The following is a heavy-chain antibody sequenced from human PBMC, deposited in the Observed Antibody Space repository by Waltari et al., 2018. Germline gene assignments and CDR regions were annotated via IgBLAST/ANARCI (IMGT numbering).Heavy chain of an antibody. CDR2: ISGSGGST. CDR3: AKVAGTVYYYYYMDV. J-gene: IGHJ6*03. Sequence: EVQLVESGGGLVQPGGSLRLSCADSGFTFSSNAISWVRQAPGTGLEWVSAISGSGGSTYYADSVKGRFTISRDNSKNTLYLQMNSLRAEDTAVYYCAKVAGTVYYYYYMDVWGKGTTVTVSS. V-gene: IGHV3-23*04. CDR1: GFTFSSNA. D-gene: IGHD6-19*01.